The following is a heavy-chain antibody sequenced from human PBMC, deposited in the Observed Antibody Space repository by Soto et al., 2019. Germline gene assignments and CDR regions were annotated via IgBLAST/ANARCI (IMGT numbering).Heavy chain of an antibody. CDR2: ISSSSTYI. CDR3: ARDTSYYDILTGYYAAHYGMDV. D-gene: IGHD3-9*01. CDR1: GFTFSSYS. Sequence: PGGSLRLSCAASGFTFSSYSMNWVRQAPGKGLEWVSSISSSSTYIYYADSVKGRFTISRDNAKNSLYLQMNSLRAEDTAVYYCARDTSYYDILTGYYAAHYGMDVWGQGTTVTVSS. J-gene: IGHJ6*02. V-gene: IGHV3-21*01.